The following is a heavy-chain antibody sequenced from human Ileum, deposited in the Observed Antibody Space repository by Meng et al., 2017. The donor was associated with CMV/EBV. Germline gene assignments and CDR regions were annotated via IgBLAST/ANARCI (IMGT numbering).Heavy chain of an antibody. CDR3: TGGRQLDRRYFDY. CDR1: GGSFSGYY. D-gene: IGHD1-1*01. J-gene: IGHJ4*02. V-gene: IGHV4-34*01. CDR2: INHSGST. Sequence: SETLSLTCAVYGGSFSGYYWSWIRQPPGKGLEWIGEINHSGSTNYNPSLKSRVTISVDTSKNQFSLKLNSVTAANTAVYYYTGGRQLDRRYFDYWGQGTLVTVSS.